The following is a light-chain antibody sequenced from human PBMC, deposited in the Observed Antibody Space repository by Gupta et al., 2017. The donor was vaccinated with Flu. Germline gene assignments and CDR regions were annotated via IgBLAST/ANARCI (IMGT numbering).Light chain of an antibody. CDR2: DVN. CDR1: SSDVGAYNY. V-gene: IGLV2-11*01. Sequence: QSALTQPRSVPGSPGQSVTISCTGTSSDVGAYNYVSWYQQRPGKAPKLMIYDVNKRPSGVPDRFSGSKSGNTASLTISGLQAEDEADYYCCSYAGSSFYVFGTGTKVTVL. CDR3: CSYAGSSFYV. J-gene: IGLJ1*01.